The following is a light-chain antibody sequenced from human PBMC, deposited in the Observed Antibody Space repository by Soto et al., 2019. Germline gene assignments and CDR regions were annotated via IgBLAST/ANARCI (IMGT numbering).Light chain of an antibody. CDR3: QQSSSTPQT. J-gene: IGKJ4*01. Sequence: DIQMTQSPSSLSASVGDRVTITCRASQSISSYLSWYQQKPGKAPKLLINVASTLQSGVPSRFSGSGSGTDFKLAISSLQPEDFATYYCQQSSSTPQTFGGGTRVEIK. CDR2: VAS. V-gene: IGKV1-39*01. CDR1: QSISSY.